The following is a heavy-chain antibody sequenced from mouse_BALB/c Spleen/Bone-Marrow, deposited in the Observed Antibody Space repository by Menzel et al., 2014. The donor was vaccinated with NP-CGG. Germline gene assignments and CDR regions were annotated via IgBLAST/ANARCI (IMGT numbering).Heavy chain of an antibody. J-gene: IGHJ2*01. CDR2: INPYNDGT. D-gene: IGHD6-1*01. CDR1: GYTFTRYV. V-gene: IGHV1-14*01. CDR3: AKGLAPDY. Sequence: EVQLAESGPELVKPGASVKMSCKASGYTFTRYVMHWVKQKPGQGLEWIGYINPYNDGTKYNEKFKGKATLTSDKSPSTAYMEHSGLTSEDAAVYYCAKGLAPDYWGQGTTLTVSS.